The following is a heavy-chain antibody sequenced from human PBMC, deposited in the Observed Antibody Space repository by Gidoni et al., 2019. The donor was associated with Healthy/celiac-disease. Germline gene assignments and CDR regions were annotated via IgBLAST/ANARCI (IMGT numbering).Heavy chain of an antibody. CDR1: GFTFSSYA. Sequence: EVQLLESGGGWVQPGGSLRPTCAASGFTFSSYAMSLVRQAPGKGLEWVSAISGSGGSTYYADSVKGRFTISRDNSKNTLYLQMNSLRAEDTAVYYCAKGHTVTSDYWGQGTLVTVSS. V-gene: IGHV3-23*01. D-gene: IGHD4-4*01. CDR3: AKGHTVTSDY. CDR2: ISGSGGST. J-gene: IGHJ4*02.